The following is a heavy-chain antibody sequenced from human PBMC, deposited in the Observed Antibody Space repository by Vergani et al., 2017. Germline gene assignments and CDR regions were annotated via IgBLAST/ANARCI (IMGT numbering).Heavy chain of an antibody. CDR2: IKTNDDYT. CDR3: AKGGWNYWFDS. D-gene: IGHD1-1*01. V-gene: IGHV3-23*01. CDR1: GFSFTTYA. J-gene: IGHJ5*01. Sequence: EVQLLESGGDLVQPGGSLRLSCAASGFSFTTYAISWVRQGPGKGLEWVSTIKTNDDYTRYGHSVKGRFTISRDNSKKTLYMQMNSLRSEDTAIYYCAKGGWNYWFDSWGQGTLVIVS.